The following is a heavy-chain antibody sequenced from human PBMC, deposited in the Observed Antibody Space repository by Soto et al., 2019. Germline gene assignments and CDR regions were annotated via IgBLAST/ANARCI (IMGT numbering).Heavy chain of an antibody. CDR3: ARMYSSSCDY. CDR2: ITGSGDRT. D-gene: IGHD6-13*01. Sequence: EVQLLESGGDLVQPGGSLRLSCAASGFTFSTYAMRWVRQAPGKGLEWVSSITGSGDRTYYADSVKGRFTISRDNSQSTLALQMNSLRAEDTAVYYCARMYSSSCDYWGQGTLATVSS. CDR1: GFTFSTYA. J-gene: IGHJ4*02. V-gene: IGHV3-23*01.